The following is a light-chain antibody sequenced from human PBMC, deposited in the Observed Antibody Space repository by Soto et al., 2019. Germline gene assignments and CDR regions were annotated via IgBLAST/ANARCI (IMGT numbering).Light chain of an antibody. V-gene: IGKV3-20*01. CDR1: QSVSSSY. J-gene: IGKJ1*01. CDR3: QQLGT. CDR2: GAS. Sequence: EFVLTQSLGTLSFSPGERATLSCRASQSVSSSYLAWYQQKPGQAPRLLIYGASSRATGIPDRFSGSGSGTDFTLTISRLEPEDFAVYYCQQLGTFGQGTKVDIK.